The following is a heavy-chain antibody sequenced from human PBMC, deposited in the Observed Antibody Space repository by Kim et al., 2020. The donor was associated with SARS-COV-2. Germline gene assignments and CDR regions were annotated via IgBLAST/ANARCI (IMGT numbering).Heavy chain of an antibody. V-gene: IGHV1-2*06. CDR1: GYIFTAYY. CDR3: ARGSASDTDY. J-gene: IGHJ4*02. Sequence: ASVKVSCKASGYIFTAYYMLWVRQAPGQGLEWMGRINPHSGGTNYAQKFQGRVIMTRDTSISTAYMELSGLRSDDTAIYFCARGSASDTDYWGQGTLVTV. CDR2: INPHSGGT. D-gene: IGHD6-25*01.